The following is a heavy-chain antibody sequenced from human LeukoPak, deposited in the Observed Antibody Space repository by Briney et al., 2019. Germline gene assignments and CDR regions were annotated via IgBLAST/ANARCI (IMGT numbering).Heavy chain of an antibody. Sequence: GASVKVSCKASGYTFTSYYMHWVRQAPGQGLEWMGIINPSGGSTSYAQKFQGRVTMTRDTSTSTAYMELRSLRSDDTAVYYCAREGLIDSSGYYPPDYFDYWGQGTLVTVSS. V-gene: IGHV1-46*01. CDR3: AREGLIDSSGYYPPDYFDY. D-gene: IGHD3-22*01. CDR1: GYTFTSYY. J-gene: IGHJ4*02. CDR2: INPSGGST.